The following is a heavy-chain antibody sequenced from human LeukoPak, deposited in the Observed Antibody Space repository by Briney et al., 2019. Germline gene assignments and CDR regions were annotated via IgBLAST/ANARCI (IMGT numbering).Heavy chain of an antibody. D-gene: IGHD5-18*01. J-gene: IGHJ4*02. CDR2: IRSDGTTK. CDR3: ARREYTYGSYYLDY. Sequence: PGGSLRLSCAASGFTFSSYGMHWVRQAPGKGLEWLSFIRSDGTTKNYADSVMGRFTISRDNSKNTLYLQMNNLRVEDSALYYCARREYTYGSYYLDYWGQGTLVTVSS. CDR1: GFTFSSYG. V-gene: IGHV3-30*02.